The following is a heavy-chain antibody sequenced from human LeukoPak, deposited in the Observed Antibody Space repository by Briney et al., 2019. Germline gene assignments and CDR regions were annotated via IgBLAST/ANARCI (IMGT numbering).Heavy chain of an antibody. V-gene: IGHV1-46*01. D-gene: IGHD2-2*01. CDR3: ARGVSYCSSTSCYYYYYMDV. CDR2: INPSGGST. CDR1: GYTFTSYY. Sequence: ASVKVSCKASGYTFTSYYMHWVRQAPGQGLEWMGIINPSGGSTTYAQKFQGRVTMTRDTSTSTVYMELSGLRSEDTAVYYCARGVSYCSSTSCYYYYYMDVWGKGTTVTVSS. J-gene: IGHJ6*03.